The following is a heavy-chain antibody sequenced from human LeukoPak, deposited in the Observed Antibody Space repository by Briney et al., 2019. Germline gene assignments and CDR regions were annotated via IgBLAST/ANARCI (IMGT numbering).Heavy chain of an antibody. CDR2: IRYDGSNK. CDR1: GFTFSSYG. CDR3: AKGVVVVITTYDAFDI. Sequence: GGSLRLSCAASGFTFSSYGMHWVRQAPGKGLEWVAFIRYDGSNKYYADSVKGRFTISRDNSKNTLYLQMNSLRAEDTAVYYCAKGVVVVITTYDAFDIWGQGTMVTVSS. J-gene: IGHJ3*02. D-gene: IGHD3-22*01. V-gene: IGHV3-30*02.